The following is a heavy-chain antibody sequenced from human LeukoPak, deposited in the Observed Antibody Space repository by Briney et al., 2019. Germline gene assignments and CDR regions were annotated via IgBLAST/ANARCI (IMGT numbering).Heavy chain of an antibody. J-gene: IGHJ4*02. CDR3: ASGISGSYYGY. CDR2: INTDGTYT. D-gene: IGHD1-26*01. CDR1: GFPFSAYW. Sequence: GGSLRLSCAASGFPFSAYWVHWVRQAPGKGLVWVSRINTDGTYTSYADSVKGRFTISRDNSKNTLYLQMNSLRAEDTAVYFCASGISGSYYGYWGQGTLVTVSS. V-gene: IGHV3-74*01.